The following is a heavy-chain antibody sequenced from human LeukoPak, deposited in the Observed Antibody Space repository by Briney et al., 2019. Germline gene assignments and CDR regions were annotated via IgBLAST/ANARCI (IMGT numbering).Heavy chain of an antibody. D-gene: IGHD6-13*01. Sequence: PSETPSLTCTVSGGSISSGDYYWSWIRQPPGKGLEWIGYIYYSGSTYYNPSLKSRVTVSVDTSKNQYSLKLYSVTAADTAVYYCARRGTSWYYFDYWGQGTLVTVSS. CDR2: IYYSGST. V-gene: IGHV4-30-4*01. CDR3: ARRGTSWYYFDY. CDR1: GGSISSGDYY. J-gene: IGHJ4*02.